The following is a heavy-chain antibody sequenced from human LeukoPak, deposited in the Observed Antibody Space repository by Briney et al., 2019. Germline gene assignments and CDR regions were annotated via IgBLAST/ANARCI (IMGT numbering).Heavy chain of an antibody. CDR3: ATDDYGDYGNFDY. CDR1: GHTLTELS. V-gene: IGHV1-24*01. J-gene: IGHJ4*02. CDR2: FDPEDGET. D-gene: IGHD4-17*01. Sequence: ASVKVSCKVSGHTLTELSMHWVRQAPGKGLEWMGGFDPEDGETIYAQKFQGRVTMTEDTSTDTAYMELSSLRSEDTAVYYCATDDYGDYGNFDYWGQGTLVTVSS.